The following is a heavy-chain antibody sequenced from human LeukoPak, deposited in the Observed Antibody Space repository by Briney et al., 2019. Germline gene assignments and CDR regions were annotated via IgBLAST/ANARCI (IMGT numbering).Heavy chain of an antibody. V-gene: IGHV3-9*01. CDR3: AKDILDIVVVVAATPLSGYFDL. J-gene: IGHJ2*01. CDR2: ISWNSGSI. Sequence: GGSLRLSCAASGITFDDYAMHWVRQAPGKGLEWVSGISWNSGSIGYADSVKGRFTISRDNAKNSLYLQMNSLRAEDTALYYCAKDILDIVVVVAATPLSGYFDLWGRGTLVTVSS. D-gene: IGHD2-15*01. CDR1: GITFDDYA.